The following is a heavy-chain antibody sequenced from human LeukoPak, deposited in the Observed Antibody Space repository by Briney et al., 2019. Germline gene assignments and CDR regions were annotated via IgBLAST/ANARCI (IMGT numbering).Heavy chain of an antibody. CDR1: GYTFTVYY. CDR2: INPNSGAT. Sequence: GASVTVSFKTSGYTFTVYYMHWVRQAPGQGLEWMGWINPNSGATNYVQEFQGRVTMTRDTSITTAYMELSGLRSDDTAVYYCAREGREFGPHKLAGFDYWGQGTLVTVSS. J-gene: IGHJ4*02. D-gene: IGHD3-10*01. CDR3: AREGREFGPHKLAGFDY. V-gene: IGHV1-2*02.